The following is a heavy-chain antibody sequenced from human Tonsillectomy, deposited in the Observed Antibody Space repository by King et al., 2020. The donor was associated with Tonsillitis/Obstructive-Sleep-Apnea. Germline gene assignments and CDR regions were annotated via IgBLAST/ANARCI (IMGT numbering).Heavy chain of an antibody. D-gene: IGHD3-22*01. J-gene: IGHJ2*01. CDR1: GGSISSSSHY. V-gene: IGHV4-39*01. Sequence: LQLQESGPGLVKPSETLSLTCTASGGSISSSSHYWGWIRQPPGKGLEWIGSIYYSGSTYYNPSLQSRVTISVDTSKNQFSLKLSSVTAADTAVYYCARQQAYYYDSSGYSDWYFDLWGRGTLVTVSS. CDR3: ARQQAYYYDSSGYSDWYFDL. CDR2: IYYSGST.